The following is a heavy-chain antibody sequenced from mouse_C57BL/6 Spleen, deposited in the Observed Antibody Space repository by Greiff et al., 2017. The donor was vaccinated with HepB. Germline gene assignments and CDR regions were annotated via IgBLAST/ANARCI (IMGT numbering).Heavy chain of an antibody. CDR3: ARGRTGTGFAY. Sequence: VQLQQPGAELVKPGASVKLSCKASGYTFTSYWMQWVKQRPGQGLEWIGEIDPSDSYTNYNPKFKGKATLTVDTSSSTAYMQLSSLTSEDSAVYYCARGRTGTGFAYWGQGTLVTVSA. CDR1: GYTFTSYW. CDR2: IDPSDSYT. D-gene: IGHD4-1*01. J-gene: IGHJ3*01. V-gene: IGHV1-50*01.